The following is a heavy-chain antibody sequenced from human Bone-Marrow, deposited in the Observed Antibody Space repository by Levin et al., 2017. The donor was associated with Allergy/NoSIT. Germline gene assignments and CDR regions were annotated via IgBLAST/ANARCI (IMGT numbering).Heavy chain of an antibody. J-gene: IGHJ5*02. Sequence: GASVKVSCAASGFTFSSYSMNWVRQAPGKGLVWVSSISSSSSYIYYADSVKGRFTISRDNAKNSLYLQMNSLRAEDTAVYYCARLYGSGSYYNRRKYNWFDPWGQGTLVTVSS. CDR2: ISSSSSYI. D-gene: IGHD3-10*01. CDR1: GFTFSSYS. V-gene: IGHV3-21*01. CDR3: ARLYGSGSYYNRRKYNWFDP.